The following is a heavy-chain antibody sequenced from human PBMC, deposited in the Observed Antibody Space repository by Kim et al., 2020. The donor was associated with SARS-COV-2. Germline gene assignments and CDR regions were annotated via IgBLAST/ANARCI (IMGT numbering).Heavy chain of an antibody. D-gene: IGHD6-13*01. CDR3: TSWGAGNY. CDR2: IKRDGSEK. Sequence: GGSLRLSCADSGFTFSNYWMSWVRQAPGKGLEWVANIKRDGSEKYYVDSVRGRFTISRDNAQNSLFLQMNSLRVEDTAVYYCTSWGAGNYWGPGTLVTVSS. CDR1: GFTFSNYW. J-gene: IGHJ4*02. V-gene: IGHV3-7*01.